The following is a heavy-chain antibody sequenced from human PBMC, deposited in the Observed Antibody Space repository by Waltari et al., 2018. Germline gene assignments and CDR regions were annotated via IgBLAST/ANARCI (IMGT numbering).Heavy chain of an antibody. V-gene: IGHV1-2*02. CDR1: GYAFSGFY. Sequence: QAQLMQSGAEVKQPGASVKVSCKASGYAFSGFYIPGVRQAPGQGLEWMGWINPNSGDTHHAQKFQDSVTLTRDTSITTTYLELSSLTSDDAAVYFCARDQYGGYPPNAFDLWGQGTKVTVSS. CDR2: INPNSGDT. J-gene: IGHJ3*01. D-gene: IGHD3-16*02. CDR3: ARDQYGGYPPNAFDL.